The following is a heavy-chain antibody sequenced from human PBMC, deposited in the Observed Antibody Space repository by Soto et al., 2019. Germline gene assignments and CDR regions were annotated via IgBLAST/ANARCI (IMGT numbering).Heavy chain of an antibody. CDR3: AVSVYCGGACDPADYYGMAV. V-gene: IGHV1-8*01. J-gene: IGHJ6*02. CDR2: MNPNSGNT. D-gene: IGHD2-21*02. Sequence: QVQLVQSGAEVKKPGASVKVSCKASGYTFTSYDINWVRQATGQGLEWMGWMNPNSGNTGYEQKVPGRAPMLRITSISTAYMGVTSLRSEATAVYYGAVSVYCGGACDPADYYGMAVWGQGTTVVVSS. CDR1: GYTFTSYD.